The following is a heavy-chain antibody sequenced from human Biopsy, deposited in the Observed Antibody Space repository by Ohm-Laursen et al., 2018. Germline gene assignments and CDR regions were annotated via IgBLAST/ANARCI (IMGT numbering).Heavy chain of an antibody. CDR1: GFTFSSYG. V-gene: IGHV3-33*06. J-gene: IGHJ6*02. CDR3: AKDGVAVGARGDPYYYGMDV. Sequence: SSLRLSCAASGFTFSSYGMHWVRQAPGKGLEWVAAIWYDGSNKNYADSVKGRFTISRDNSKNTLYLQMNSLRAEDTAVYYCAKDGVAVGARGDPYYYGMDVWGQGTTVTVSS. CDR2: IWYDGSNK. D-gene: IGHD2-15*01.